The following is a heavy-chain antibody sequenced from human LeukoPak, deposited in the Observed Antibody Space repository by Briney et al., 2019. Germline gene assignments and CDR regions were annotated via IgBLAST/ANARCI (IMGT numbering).Heavy chain of an antibody. Sequence: ASVKVSCKASGYTFTGYYIHWVRQAPGQGLEWMGWINPNSGGTNYAQKFQGRVTMTRDTSISTAYMELSRLRSDDTAVYYCARDSRLQGTFIFDYWGRGTLVTVSS. D-gene: IGHD5-24*01. CDR2: INPNSGGT. CDR1: GYTFTGYY. J-gene: IGHJ4*02. V-gene: IGHV1-2*02. CDR3: ARDSRLQGTFIFDY.